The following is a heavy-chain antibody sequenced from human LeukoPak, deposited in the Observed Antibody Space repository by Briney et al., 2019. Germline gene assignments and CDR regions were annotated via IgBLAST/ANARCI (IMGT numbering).Heavy chain of an antibody. J-gene: IGHJ4*02. CDR3: ARGVYYDNSGYSDF. CDR1: GYTFTSFA. D-gene: IGHD3-22*01. CDR2: ISGYNGDT. Sequence: ASAKVSCKASGYTFTSFAISWVRQAPGQGLEWIGWISGYNGDTNYAQKLQDRVTMTTDTSTSTAHMELRSLRSDDTAVYYCARGVYYDNSGYSDFWGQGTLVTVSS. V-gene: IGHV1-18*01.